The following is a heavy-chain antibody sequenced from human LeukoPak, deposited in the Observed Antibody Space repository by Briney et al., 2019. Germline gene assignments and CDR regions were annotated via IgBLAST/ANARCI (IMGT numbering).Heavy chain of an antibody. CDR3: ARAYDSSGYYMVDFDY. V-gene: IGHV4-59*01. CDR2: IYCSGST. CDR1: GGSISSYY. D-gene: IGHD3-22*01. Sequence: SETLSLTCTVSGGSISSYYWSWIRQPPGKGLEWIGYIYCSGSTNYNPSLKSRVTISVDTSKNQFSLKLSSVTAADTAVYYCARAYDSSGYYMVDFDYWGQGTLVTVSS. J-gene: IGHJ4*02.